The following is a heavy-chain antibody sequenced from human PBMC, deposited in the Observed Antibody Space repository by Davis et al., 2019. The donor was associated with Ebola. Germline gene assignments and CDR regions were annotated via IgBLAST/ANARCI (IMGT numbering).Heavy chain of an antibody. V-gene: IGHV4-59*12. J-gene: IGHJ4*02. Sequence: PSETLSLTCTVSGGSISSYYWSWIRQPPGKGLEWIGYMYDSGSTNYNPSLKSRVTISVDTSKNQFSLKLSSVTAADTAVYYCAGRGIAVAGTYDYWGQGTLVTVSS. D-gene: IGHD6-19*01. CDR3: AGRGIAVAGTYDY. CDR1: GGSISSYY. CDR2: MYDSGST.